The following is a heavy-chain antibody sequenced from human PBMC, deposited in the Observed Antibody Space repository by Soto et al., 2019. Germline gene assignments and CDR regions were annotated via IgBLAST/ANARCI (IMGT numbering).Heavy chain of an antibody. Sequence: SETLSLTCAVYGGSFSGYYWSWIRQPPGKGLQWIGHIYSSGSANYSPSLKSRVSMSVDSSKNQISLKLSSVTAADTAVYYCATIVGANDYWGQGTLVTVSS. V-gene: IGHV4-34*01. J-gene: IGHJ4*02. CDR1: GGSFSGYY. CDR3: ATIVGANDY. D-gene: IGHD1-26*01. CDR2: IYSSGSA.